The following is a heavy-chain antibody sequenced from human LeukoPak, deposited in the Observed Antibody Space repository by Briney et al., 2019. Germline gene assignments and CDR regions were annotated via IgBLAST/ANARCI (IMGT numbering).Heavy chain of an antibody. CDR1: GFTFGSYW. Sequence: PGGSLRLSCAGSGFTFGSYWMSWVRQAPGKGLERVANIKQDGSEKSYVDSVKGRFTISRDNAENSLYLQMNSLRAEDSAVYYCARGGSYWNTYYFDYWGQGTLVTVSS. V-gene: IGHV3-7*01. CDR2: IKQDGSEK. J-gene: IGHJ4*02. D-gene: IGHD1/OR15-1a*01. CDR3: ARGGSYWNTYYFDY.